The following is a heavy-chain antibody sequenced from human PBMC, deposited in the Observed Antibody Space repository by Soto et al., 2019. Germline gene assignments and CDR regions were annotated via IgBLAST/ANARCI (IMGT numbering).Heavy chain of an antibody. CDR2: INGDNGNT. CDR3: ARYIAAPGGNAFDI. J-gene: IGHJ3*02. V-gene: IGHV1-18*01. CDR1: AYSFTRYG. Sequence: QVQLVQSGAEVKKPGASVKVSCKASAYSFTRYGITWVRQAPGQGLEWMGWINGDNGNTNYARKFQGRVTMTTDTSTSIAYMELRSLRSDDTVVYYCARYIAAPGGNAFDIWGQGTMVTVSS. D-gene: IGHD6-13*01.